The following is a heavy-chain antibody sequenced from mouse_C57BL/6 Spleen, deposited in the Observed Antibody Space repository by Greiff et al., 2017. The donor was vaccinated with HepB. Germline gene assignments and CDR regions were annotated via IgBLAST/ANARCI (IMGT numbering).Heavy chain of an antibody. Sequence: VQLQQSGPELVKPGASVKIPCKASGYTFTDYNMDWVKQSHGKSLEWIGDINPNNGGTIYNQKFKGKATLTVDKSSSTAYMELRSLTSEDTAVYYCARRVYYYGSSYPYWYFDVWGTGTTVTVSS. CDR3: ARRVYYYGSSYPYWYFDV. J-gene: IGHJ1*03. D-gene: IGHD1-1*01. V-gene: IGHV1-18*01. CDR2: INPNNGGT. CDR1: GYTFTDYN.